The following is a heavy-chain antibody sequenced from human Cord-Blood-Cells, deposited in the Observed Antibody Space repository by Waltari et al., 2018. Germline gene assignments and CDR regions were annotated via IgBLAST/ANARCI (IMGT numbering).Heavy chain of an antibody. J-gene: IGHJ3*02. CDR2: FDPEDGET. D-gene: IGHD1-26*01. CDR1: GYTLTELY. V-gene: IGHV1-24*01. CDR3: ATLGSYHDAFDI. Sequence: QVQLVQSGAEVKKPGASVKVSCTVSGYTLTELYMPWVRQAPGKGLEWMGGFDPEDGETIYAQKFQGRVTMTEDTSTDTAYMELSSLRSEDTAVYYCATLGSYHDAFDIWGQGTMVTVSS.